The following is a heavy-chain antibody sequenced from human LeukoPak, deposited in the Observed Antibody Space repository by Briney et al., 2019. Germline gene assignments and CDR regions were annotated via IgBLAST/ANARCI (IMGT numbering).Heavy chain of an antibody. CDR2: INPSGGST. CDR1: GYTFTSYA. J-gene: IGHJ4*02. D-gene: IGHD3-10*01. Sequence: ASVKVSCKASGYTFTSYAMNWVRQAPGQGLEWMGIINPSGGSTSYAQKFQGRVTMTRDTSTSTVYMELSSLRSEDTAVYYCARGVIPVLWFGELSSDFDYWGQGTLVTVSS. V-gene: IGHV1-46*01. CDR3: ARGVIPVLWFGELSSDFDY.